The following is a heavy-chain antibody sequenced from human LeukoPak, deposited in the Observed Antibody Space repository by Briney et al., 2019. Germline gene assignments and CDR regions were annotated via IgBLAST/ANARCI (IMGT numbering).Heavy chain of an antibody. Sequence: PGGSLTLSCAPSRFIFSIYSMNWVRQAPGEGREWVSSISSSSSYIYYADSVKGRFTIPRHNAKHSLYLQMNRLRPEDTAVYYCARDSSRSTYNWFDPWGQGTLVTVSS. CDR2: ISSSSSYI. V-gene: IGHV3-21*01. CDR1: RFIFSIYS. CDR3: ARDSSRSTYNWFDP. J-gene: IGHJ5*02.